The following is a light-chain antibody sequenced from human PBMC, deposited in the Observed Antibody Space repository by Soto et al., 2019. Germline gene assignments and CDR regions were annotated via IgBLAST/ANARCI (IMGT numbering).Light chain of an antibody. V-gene: IGKV3-15*01. Sequence: EIVMTQSPATLSVSPGERATLSCRAGQSVSSNLAWYQQKPGQAPRLLICGASTRATGIPARFSGSGSGTEFTLTISSLQSEDYAVYYCHQYNTWPPTFGPGTKVDIK. J-gene: IGKJ3*01. CDR2: GAS. CDR1: QSVSSN. CDR3: HQYNTWPPT.